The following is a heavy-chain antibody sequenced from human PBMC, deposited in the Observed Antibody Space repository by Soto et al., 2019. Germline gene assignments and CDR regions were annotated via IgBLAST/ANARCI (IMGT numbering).Heavy chain of an antibody. D-gene: IGHD6-19*01. V-gene: IGHV5-51*01. CDR1: GYDFATYW. J-gene: IGHJ6*02. CDR2: IYPGDSDT. Sequence: GESLKISCKGSGYDFATYWIGWVRQLPGKGLEWMGIIYPGDSDTKYSPSFQGQVTISVDKSISTAYLQWSSLKASDTAMYYCARQRYNSGPTDNDMDVWGQGTTVTVSS. CDR3: ARQRYNSGPTDNDMDV.